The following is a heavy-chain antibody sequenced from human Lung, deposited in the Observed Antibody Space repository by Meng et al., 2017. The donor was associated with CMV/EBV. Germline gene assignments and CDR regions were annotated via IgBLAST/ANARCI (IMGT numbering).Heavy chain of an antibody. CDR1: GFYFSDYA. CDR2: THYDESEK. J-gene: IGHJ6*02. Sequence: GGSLRLSCTASGFYFSDYAMHWVRQAPGKGPEWVTFTHYDESEKYYADSVKGRFTISRDNSKKTLYLQMNSLRPEDTAVYYCARSYNGKYYPPYYYYYYGMDVWGQGXTVTVFS. CDR3: ARSYNGKYYPPYYYYYYGMDV. V-gene: IGHV3-30*02. D-gene: IGHD1-26*01.